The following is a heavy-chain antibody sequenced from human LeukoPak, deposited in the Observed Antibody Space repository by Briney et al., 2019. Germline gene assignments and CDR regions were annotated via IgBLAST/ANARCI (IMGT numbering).Heavy chain of an antibody. CDR1: GVNFRNYG. CDR3: AREASGYYRDF. V-gene: IGHV3-33*01. Sequence: GRSLRLSCAASGVNFRNYGMHWVRQAPGKGLEWVGVICYDGSKKEYADSVKGRFTISRDDSKNTLYLKMNSLTVDATAVYYCAREASGYYRDFWGQGTLVTVSS. D-gene: IGHD3-3*01. J-gene: IGHJ4*02. CDR2: ICYDGSKK.